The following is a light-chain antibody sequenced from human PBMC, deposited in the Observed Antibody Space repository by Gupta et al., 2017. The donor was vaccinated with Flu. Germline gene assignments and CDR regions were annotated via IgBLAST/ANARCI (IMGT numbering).Light chain of an antibody. CDR2: AAS. V-gene: IGKV1-39*01. CDR3: QQSHTTPAT. CDR1: QSIGTF. Sequence: DIQMTQSPSSAAASVGDGLTITCRASQSIGTFVSWYQQKPGTAPKRLVFAASALQRGVPSRFSGSGSGTDFTLTITNLRPEDFATYYCQQSHTTPATFGLGTKVEVK. J-gene: IGKJ1*01.